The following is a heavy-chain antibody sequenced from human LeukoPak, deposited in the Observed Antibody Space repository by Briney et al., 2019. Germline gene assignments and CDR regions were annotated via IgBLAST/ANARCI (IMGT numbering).Heavy chain of an antibody. J-gene: IGHJ6*03. CDR1: GFTFSSYG. Sequence: GGSLRLSCAASGFTFSSYGMSWVRQAPGKGLEWVSAISGNGGSTYYADSVKGRFTISRDNSKNTLYLQMNSPRAEDTALYYCAKGSSWRYYYYYYMDVWGKGTTVTISS. D-gene: IGHD6-13*01. V-gene: IGHV3-23*01. CDR2: ISGNGGST. CDR3: AKGSSWRYYYYYYMDV.